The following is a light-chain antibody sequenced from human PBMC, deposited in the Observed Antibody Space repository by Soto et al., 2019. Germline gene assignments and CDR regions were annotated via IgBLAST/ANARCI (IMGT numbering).Light chain of an antibody. CDR3: QSYDTSLRGLV. CDR2: DDS. J-gene: IGLJ3*02. V-gene: IGLV1-40*01. Sequence: QSVLTQPPSVSGSPGQRVTISCTGSSSNIGARYDVHWYQQLPGTAPKLLIFDDSIRPSGVPDRFSASTSGTSAFLAITGLQAEDEADYYCQSYDTSLRGLVFGGGTQLTVL. CDR1: SSNIGARYD.